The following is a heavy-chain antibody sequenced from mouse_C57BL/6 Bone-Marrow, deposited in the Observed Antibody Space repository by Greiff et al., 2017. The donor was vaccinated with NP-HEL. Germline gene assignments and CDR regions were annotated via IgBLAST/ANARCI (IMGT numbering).Heavy chain of an antibody. CDR3: SRTYDGNYRAWFAD. J-gene: IGHJ3*01. CDR2: IYPGLSDT. Sequence: VQLKQSGTVLARPGASVKMSCKTSGYTFPSYWMPWVNQRPGQGLEWIGAIYPGLSDTTSNQKLKGKANLTAVKSASTAYLELSSRTNEDSAVEYCSRTYDGNYRAWFADWGQGTLVTVSA. V-gene: IGHV1-5*01. CDR1: GYTFPSYW. D-gene: IGHD2-1*01.